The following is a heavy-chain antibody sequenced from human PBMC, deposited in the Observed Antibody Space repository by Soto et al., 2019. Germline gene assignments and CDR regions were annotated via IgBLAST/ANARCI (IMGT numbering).Heavy chain of an antibody. CDR3: GMRAAARPPTWYFDL. J-gene: IGHJ2*01. Sequence: QLQLQESGPGLVKPSETLSLTCTVSGGSISRSSFYWGWVRQPPGKGLEWIGSVDYGGSTYYTPSLKSRVTMSVDTSKTQFSLELRSVTAADTAVYYCGMRAAARPPTWYFDLWGRGTLVTVSS. CDR1: GGSISRSSFY. V-gene: IGHV4-39*01. D-gene: IGHD6-6*01. CDR2: VDYGGST.